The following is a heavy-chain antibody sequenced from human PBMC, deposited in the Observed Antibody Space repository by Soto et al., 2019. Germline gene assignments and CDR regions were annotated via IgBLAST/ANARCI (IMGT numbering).Heavy chain of an antibody. Sequence: GASVKVSCKASGYNFSGYYMHWVRQAPGQGLEWMGWINPNSGDTDYAQKFQGWVTMTRDMSISTAYMELSRVTSDDTAVYYCTRGSRIISGDAFFDPWGQGTPVTVSS. V-gene: IGHV1-2*04. J-gene: IGHJ5*02. CDR1: GYNFSGYY. CDR3: TRGSRIISGDAFFDP. D-gene: IGHD3-16*01. CDR2: INPNSGDT.